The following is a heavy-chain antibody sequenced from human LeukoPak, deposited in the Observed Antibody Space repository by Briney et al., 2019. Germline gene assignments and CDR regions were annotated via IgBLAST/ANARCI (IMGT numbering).Heavy chain of an antibody. J-gene: IGHJ4*02. Sequence: PGGSLRLSCAASGFTFSSYSMNWVRQAPGKGLEWVSSISSSSSYIYYADSVKGRFTISRDNSKNTLYLQMNSLRAEDTAVYYCAKDLSTGVLYYYGSGRSFDYWGQGTLVTVSS. CDR3: AKDLSTGVLYYYGSGRSFDY. CDR2: ISSSSSYI. V-gene: IGHV3-21*01. D-gene: IGHD3-10*01. CDR1: GFTFSSYS.